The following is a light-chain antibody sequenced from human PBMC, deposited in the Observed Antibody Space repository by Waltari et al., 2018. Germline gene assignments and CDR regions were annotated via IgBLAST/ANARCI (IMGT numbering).Light chain of an antibody. CDR2: DVN. V-gene: IGLV2-14*03. CDR3: SSYTSTSSVI. Sequence: QSALTQPASVSASPGQSITISCTGTSSDIGTYNYVSWYRQYPGKAPKLMIYDVNNRPLGVSNRFSGSKSGNTASLTISGLQADDEADYYCSSYTSTSSVIFGGGTKLAVL. CDR1: SSDIGTYNY. J-gene: IGLJ2*01.